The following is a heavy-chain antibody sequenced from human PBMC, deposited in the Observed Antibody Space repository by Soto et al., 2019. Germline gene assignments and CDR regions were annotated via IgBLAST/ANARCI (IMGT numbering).Heavy chain of an antibody. Sequence: SETLSLTCTVSGGSISSYYWSWIRQPPGKGLGWIGYIYYSGSTNYNPSLKSRVTISVDTSKNQFSLKLSSVTAADTAVYYCARVGHYDFWSGYPTGMDVWGQGTTVTVSS. CDR2: IYYSGST. CDR3: ARVGHYDFWSGYPTGMDV. J-gene: IGHJ6*02. V-gene: IGHV4-59*01. D-gene: IGHD3-3*01. CDR1: GGSISSYY.